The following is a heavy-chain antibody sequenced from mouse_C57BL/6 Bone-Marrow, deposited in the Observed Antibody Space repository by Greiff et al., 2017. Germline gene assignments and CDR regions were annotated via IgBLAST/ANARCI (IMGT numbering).Heavy chain of an antibody. V-gene: IGHV1-64*01. CDR3: ARERGRRAWFAY. J-gene: IGHJ3*01. CDR2: IHPNSGST. CDR1: GYTFTSYW. D-gene: IGHD3-3*01. Sequence: VQLQQPGAELVKPGASVKLSCKASGYTFTSYWMHWVKQRPGQGLEWIGMIHPNSGSTNYNEKFKSKATLTVDKSSSTAYMQLSSLTSEDSAVXYCARERGRRAWFAYWGQGTLVTVSA.